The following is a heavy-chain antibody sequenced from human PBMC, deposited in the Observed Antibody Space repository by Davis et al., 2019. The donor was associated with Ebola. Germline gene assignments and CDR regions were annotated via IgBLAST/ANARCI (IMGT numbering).Heavy chain of an antibody. V-gene: IGHV3-30-3*02. CDR1: GFTSA. D-gene: IGHD5-18*01. J-gene: IGHJ5*01. CDR3: AKEGGYTGRYDS. Sequence: GGSLRLSCAASGFTSAMHWVRQATGKGLEWVAFISADGTNKYYADSVKGRFTISRDNSKNTLYLQVNSLRAEDTAVYYCAKEGGYTGRYDSWGQGILVTVSS. CDR2: ISADGTNK.